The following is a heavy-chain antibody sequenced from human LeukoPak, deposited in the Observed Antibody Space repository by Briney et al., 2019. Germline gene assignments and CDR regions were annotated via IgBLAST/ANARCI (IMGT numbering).Heavy chain of an antibody. CDR1: GFTFSSYS. Sequence: GGSLRLSCAASGFTFSSYSMNWVRQAPGKGLEWVSSISSSSSYIYYADSVKGRFTISRDNAKNSLYLQMNSLRAEDTAVYYCARVEDGAIPFDYWGQGTLVTVSS. D-gene: IGHD2-21*01. CDR2: ISSSSSYI. J-gene: IGHJ4*02. CDR3: ARVEDGAIPFDY. V-gene: IGHV3-21*01.